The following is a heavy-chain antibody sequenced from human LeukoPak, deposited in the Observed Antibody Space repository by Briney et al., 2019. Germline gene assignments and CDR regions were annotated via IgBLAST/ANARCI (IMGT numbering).Heavy chain of an antibody. Sequence: GGSLRLSCAASGFTFSSYWMNWVRQAPGKGLVWVSRINNDGSSTNYADSVKGRFTISRDNAKNTLYLQMNSLRAEDTGVYYCASERWLQYWGQGTLVTVSS. CDR2: INNDGSST. CDR3: ASERWLQY. J-gene: IGHJ4*02. V-gene: IGHV3-74*01. CDR1: GFTFSSYW. D-gene: IGHD5-24*01.